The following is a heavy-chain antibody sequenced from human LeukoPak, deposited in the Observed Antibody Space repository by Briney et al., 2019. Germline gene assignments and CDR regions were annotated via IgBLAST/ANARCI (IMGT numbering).Heavy chain of an antibody. CDR2: IYYSGST. D-gene: IGHD2/OR15-2a*01. CDR3: ARRLYGSYAFDI. V-gene: IGHV4-59*08. J-gene: IGHJ3*02. Sequence: SETLSLTRTVSGGSISSYYWSWIRQPPGKGLEWIGYIYYSGSTNYNPSLKSRVTISVDTSKNQFSLKLSSVTAADTAVYYCARRLYGSYAFDIWGQGTMVTVSS. CDR1: GGSISSYY.